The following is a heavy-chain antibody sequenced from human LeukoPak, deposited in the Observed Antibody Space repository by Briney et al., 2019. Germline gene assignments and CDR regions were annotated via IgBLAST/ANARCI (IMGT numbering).Heavy chain of an antibody. CDR2: IYTSGST. CDR1: GGSISSGSYY. V-gene: IGHV4-61*02. J-gene: IGHJ5*02. D-gene: IGHD3-10*01. Sequence: PSETLSLTCTVSGGSISSGSYYWSWIRQPAGKGLEWIGRIYTSGSTNYNPSLKSRVTISVDTSKNQFSLKLSSVTAADTAVYYCARVMVRGVLNWFDPWGQGTLVTVSS. CDR3: ARVMVRGVLNWFDP.